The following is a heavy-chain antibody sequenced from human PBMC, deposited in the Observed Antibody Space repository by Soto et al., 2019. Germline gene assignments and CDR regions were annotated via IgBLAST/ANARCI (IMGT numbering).Heavy chain of an antibody. CDR1: GFTFETYG. Sequence: GGSLRLSCAASGFTFETYGMHWVRQAPGKGLEWMAVISYDGSNKYYADSVKGRFTISRDNSKNTLYMQMNSLRAEDTAIYYCAKYHIVAPAPDYWGQGTLVTVSS. CDR3: AKYHIVAPAPDY. D-gene: IGHD2-2*01. CDR2: ISYDGSNK. J-gene: IGHJ4*02. V-gene: IGHV3-30*18.